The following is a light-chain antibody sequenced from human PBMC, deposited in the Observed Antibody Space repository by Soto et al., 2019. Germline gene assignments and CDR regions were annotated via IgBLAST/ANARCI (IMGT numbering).Light chain of an antibody. CDR2: RAS. J-gene: IGKJ3*01. V-gene: IGKV1-5*03. CDR3: RKYNSYFFT. Sequence: DIQMTQSPSTLSASVGDRVNITCRASQSINSWLAGYQQKPGKDPKLLIYRASDLQTGVPSRFSGSGSGTEFTLTISSLETDDFATYYCRKYNSYFFTFGPGTKVDVK. CDR1: QSINSW.